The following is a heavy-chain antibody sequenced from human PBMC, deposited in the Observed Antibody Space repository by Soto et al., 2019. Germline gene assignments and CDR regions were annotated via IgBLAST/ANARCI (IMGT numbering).Heavy chain of an antibody. Sequence: SETLSLTCTVSGGSISSYYWSWLRQPPGKGLEWIGYIYYSGSTNYNPSLKSRVTISVDTSKNQFSLKLSSVTAADTAVYYCARAYGGKCLDYWGQGTLVTVS. CDR3: ARAYGGKCLDY. J-gene: IGHJ4*02. V-gene: IGHV4-59*01. CDR2: IYYSGST. CDR1: GGSISSYY. D-gene: IGHD2-15*01.